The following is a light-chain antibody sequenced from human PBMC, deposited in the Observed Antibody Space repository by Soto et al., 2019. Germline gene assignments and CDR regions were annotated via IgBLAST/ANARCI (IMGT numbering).Light chain of an antibody. J-gene: IGKJ5*01. CDR3: QQYHTSSIT. Sequence: DIQMTQSPSTLSASLGDRVTIXXRASQTISNWLAWYQQKPGKAPTLXIYDASTLERGVPSRFSGTGAGTEFTLSIDSLQPDDFATYYCQQYHTSSITFGQGTRLEIK. CDR1: QTISNW. CDR2: DAS. V-gene: IGKV1-5*01.